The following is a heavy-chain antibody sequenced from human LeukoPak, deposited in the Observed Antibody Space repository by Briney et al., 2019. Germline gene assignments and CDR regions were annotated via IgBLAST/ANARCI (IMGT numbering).Heavy chain of an antibody. Sequence: ASVKVSCKASGGTFSSYAISWGRQAPGQGLEWMGGIIPIFGTANYAQKFQGRVTITADESTSTAYMELSSLRSEDTAVYYCARDHRIVVVPAAMGDAFDIWGQGTMVTVSS. D-gene: IGHD2-2*01. J-gene: IGHJ3*02. CDR2: IIPIFGTA. CDR3: ARDHRIVVVPAAMGDAFDI. CDR1: GGTFSSYA. V-gene: IGHV1-69*13.